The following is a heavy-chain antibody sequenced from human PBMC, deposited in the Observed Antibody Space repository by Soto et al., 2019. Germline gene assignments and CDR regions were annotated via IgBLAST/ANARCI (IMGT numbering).Heavy chain of an antibody. D-gene: IGHD6-19*01. CDR1: GYTLTELS. CDR2: FDPEDGET. CDR3: ANRSGWTPHFDY. V-gene: IGHV1-24*01. Sequence: ASVKVSCKVSGYTLTELSMHWVRQAPGKGLEWMGGFDPEDGETIYAQKFQGRVTMTEDTSTDTAYMELSSLRSEDTAVYYCANRSGWTPHFDYWGQGTLVTVSS. J-gene: IGHJ4*02.